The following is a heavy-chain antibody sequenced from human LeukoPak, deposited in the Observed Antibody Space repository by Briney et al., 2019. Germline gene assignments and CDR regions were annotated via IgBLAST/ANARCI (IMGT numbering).Heavy chain of an antibody. V-gene: IGHV3-48*04. D-gene: IGHD3-10*01. Sequence: GGSLRLSCAASGFKFSSYSMKWVRQAPGKGLEWVSSISRSGSTKYYADSVKGRFTISRDNAKNSLFLQMNSLRAEDTAVYYCARSRYYGSGRHAFDIWGQGTMVTVSS. CDR3: ARSRYYGSGRHAFDI. CDR2: ISRSGSTK. J-gene: IGHJ3*02. CDR1: GFKFSSYS.